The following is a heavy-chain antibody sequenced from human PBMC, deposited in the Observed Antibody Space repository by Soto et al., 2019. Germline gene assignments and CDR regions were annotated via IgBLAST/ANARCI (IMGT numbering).Heavy chain of an antibody. V-gene: IGHV3-15*01. J-gene: IGHJ4*02. CDR3: TTVYCSGGNCSSATVEY. D-gene: IGHD2-15*01. Sequence: GGSLRLSCAASGFTFNNAWMSWVRQAPGKGLEWVGRIKSKTDGGTINYAAPVKDRFAISRDDSENTLYLQMNSLKTEDTAVYYCTTVYCSGGNCSSATVEYCGQGALVTVSA. CDR1: GFTFNNAW. CDR2: IKSKTDGGTI.